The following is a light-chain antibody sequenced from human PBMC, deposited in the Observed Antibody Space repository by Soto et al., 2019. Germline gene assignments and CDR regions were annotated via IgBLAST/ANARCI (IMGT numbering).Light chain of an antibody. J-gene: IGKJ4*01. CDR2: GGS. CDR3: QQYDSSPLT. CDR1: QGVSSSY. Sequence: EIVLTQSPGTLSLSPGERATLSCRASQGVSSSYVAWYQQRPGQAPRLLIFGGSTRATGIPDRFSGSGSGTDFTLTIGRLEPEDFAVYYCQQYDSSPLTFGGGTKVEIK. V-gene: IGKV3-20*01.